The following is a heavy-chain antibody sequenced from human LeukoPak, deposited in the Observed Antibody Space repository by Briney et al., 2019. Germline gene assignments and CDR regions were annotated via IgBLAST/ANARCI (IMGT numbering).Heavy chain of an antibody. CDR1: GFTFSSYE. V-gene: IGHV3-23*01. CDR3: AKAGGYYYGSGDYDY. CDR2: ISGSGGST. J-gene: IGHJ4*02. D-gene: IGHD3-10*01. Sequence: PGGSLRLSCAASGFTFSSYEMNWVRQAPGKGLEWVSAISGSGGSTYYADSVKGRFTISRDNSKNTLYLQMNSLRAEDTAVYYCAKAGGYYYGSGDYDYWGQGTLVTVSS.